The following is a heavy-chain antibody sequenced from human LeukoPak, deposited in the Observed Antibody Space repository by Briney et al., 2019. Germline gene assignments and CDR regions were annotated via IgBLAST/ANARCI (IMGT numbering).Heavy chain of an antibody. J-gene: IGHJ4*02. V-gene: IGHV3-23*01. CDR1: GFTFSSYG. CDR2: ISGSGGST. D-gene: IGHD6-13*01. CDR3: AKEVEYSSSWYEGGGFDY. Sequence: PGGSLRLSCAASGFTFSSYGMSWVRQAPGKGLEWVSAISGSGGSTYYADSVKGRFTISRDNSKNTLYLQMNSLRAEDTAVYYCAKEVEYSSSWYEGGGFDYWGQGTLVTVSS.